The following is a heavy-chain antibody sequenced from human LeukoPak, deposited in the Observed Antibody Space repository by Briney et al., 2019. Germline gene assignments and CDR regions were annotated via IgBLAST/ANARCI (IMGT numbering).Heavy chain of an antibody. V-gene: IGHV3-20*04. CDR1: GFTFSDYD. CDR3: ARIAMAGIGDGFDI. Sequence: PAGTLRLSCAASGFTFSDYDMSWVRQPPGKGLEWVCGINWNGGSTGYADSVKGRFTISRDNARNSLYLQMNSLRAEDTALYYCARIAMAGIGDGFDIWGQGTMATVSS. J-gene: IGHJ3*02. D-gene: IGHD6-19*01. CDR2: INWNGGST.